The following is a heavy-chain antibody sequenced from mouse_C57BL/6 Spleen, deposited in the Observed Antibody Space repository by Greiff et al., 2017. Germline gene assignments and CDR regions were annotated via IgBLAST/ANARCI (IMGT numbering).Heavy chain of an antibody. CDR2: IFPRSGNT. Sequence: QVQLQQSGAELARPGASVKLSCKASGYTFTSYGISWVKQRTGQGLEWIGEIFPRSGNTYYNEKFKGKATLTADKSSSTAYMELRSLTSEDSAVYFCATKGGDIPRAYWGQGTLVTVSA. J-gene: IGHJ3*01. CDR3: ATKGGDIPRAY. D-gene: IGHD3-3*01. V-gene: IGHV1-81*01. CDR1: GYTFTSYG.